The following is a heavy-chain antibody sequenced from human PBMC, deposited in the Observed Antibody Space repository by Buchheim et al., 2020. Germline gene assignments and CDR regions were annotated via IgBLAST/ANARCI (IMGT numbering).Heavy chain of an antibody. D-gene: IGHD3-22*01. Sequence: QVQLVESGGGVVQPGRSLRLSCAASGFTFSSYGMHWVRQAPGKGLEWVAVIWYDGSNKYYADSVKGRFTISRDNSKNTLYLQMNSRRAEDTAVYYCAREDTYYYDSSGYEMWGQGTL. CDR3: AREDTYYYDSSGYEM. J-gene: IGHJ4*02. CDR1: GFTFSSYG. CDR2: IWYDGSNK. V-gene: IGHV3-33*01.